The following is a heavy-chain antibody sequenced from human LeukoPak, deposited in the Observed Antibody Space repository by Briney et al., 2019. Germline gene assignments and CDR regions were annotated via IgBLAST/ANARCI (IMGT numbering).Heavy chain of an antibody. V-gene: IGHV1-8*02. D-gene: IGHD5-12*01. J-gene: IGHJ6*03. CDR3: ARGTRGYDSYYMDV. CDR1: GYTFTSYD. Sequence: GASVKVSCKASGYTFTSYDINWVRQATGQGLEWMGWMNPNSGNTGYAQKFQGRVTITRNTSISTASMELSSLRSEDTPVYYCARGTRGYDSYYMDVWGKGTTVSVSS. CDR2: MNPNSGNT.